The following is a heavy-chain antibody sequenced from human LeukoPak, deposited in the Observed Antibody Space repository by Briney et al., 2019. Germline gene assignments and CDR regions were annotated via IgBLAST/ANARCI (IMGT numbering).Heavy chain of an antibody. CDR2: FIGSGGST. CDR1: GFPFSSYA. Sequence: GGSLRLSCAASGFPFSSYAMSWVGQAPGKGLEWVSAFIGSGGSTYYADSVKGRFTISRDNSKNTLYLQMNSLRAEDTAVYYCAKRLGATPHDEYYFDYWGQGTLVTVSS. D-gene: IGHD1-26*01. CDR3: AKRLGATPHDEYYFDY. V-gene: IGHV3-23*01. J-gene: IGHJ4*02.